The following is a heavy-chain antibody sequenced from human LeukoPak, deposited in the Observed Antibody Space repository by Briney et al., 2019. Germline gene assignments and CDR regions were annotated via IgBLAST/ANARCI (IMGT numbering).Heavy chain of an antibody. Sequence: GESLKISCKGSGYSFTSYWIGWVRQTPGKGLEWMGIIYPGDSDTRYSPSFQGQVTISADKSISTAYLQWSSLKASDTAMYYCARRTFYDSSGYYYFDYWGQGTLVTVSS. J-gene: IGHJ4*02. V-gene: IGHV5-51*01. CDR2: IYPGDSDT. CDR1: GYSFTSYW. D-gene: IGHD3-22*01. CDR3: ARRTFYDSSGYYYFDY.